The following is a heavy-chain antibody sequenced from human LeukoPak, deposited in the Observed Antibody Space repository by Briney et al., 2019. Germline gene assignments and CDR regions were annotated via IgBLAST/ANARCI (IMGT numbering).Heavy chain of an antibody. J-gene: IGHJ4*02. CDR3: ARAGYSYGTGYYFDY. V-gene: IGHV4-4*07. CDR1: GGSISSYY. CDR2: IYTSGST. Sequence: SGTLSLTCTVSGGSISSYYWSWIRQPAGKGLEWIGRIYTSGSTNYNPSLKSRVTMSVDTSKNHFSLKLSSVTAADAAVYYCARAGYSYGTGYYFDYWGQGALVTVSS. D-gene: IGHD5-18*01.